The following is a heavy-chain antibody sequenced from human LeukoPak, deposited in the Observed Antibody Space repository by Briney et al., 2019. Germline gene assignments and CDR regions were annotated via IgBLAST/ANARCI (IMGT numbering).Heavy chain of an antibody. CDR3: ARDREWLGGNWFDP. J-gene: IGHJ5*02. CDR1: GYTFTSYD. D-gene: IGHD3-3*01. Sequence: SVKVSCKASGYTFTSYDINWVRQATGQGVEWMGGIIPIFGTANYAQKFQGRVTITADKSTSTAYMELSSLRSEDTAVYYCARDREWLGGNWFDPWGQGTLVTVSS. CDR2: IIPIFGTA. V-gene: IGHV1-69*06.